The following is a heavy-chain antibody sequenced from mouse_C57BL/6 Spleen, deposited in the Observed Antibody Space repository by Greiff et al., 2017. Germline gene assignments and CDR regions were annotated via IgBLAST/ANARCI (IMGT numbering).Heavy chain of an antibody. CDR1: GFTFSDYG. Sequence: DVMLVESGGGLVKPGGSLKLSCAASGFTFSDYGMHWVRQAPEKGLEWVAYISSGSSTIYYADTVKGRFTISRDNAKNTLFLQMTSLRSEDTAMYYCASADLLLRSYYYAMDYWGQGTSVTVSS. V-gene: IGHV5-17*01. J-gene: IGHJ4*01. CDR3: ASADLLLRSYYYAMDY. CDR2: ISSGSSTI. D-gene: IGHD1-1*01.